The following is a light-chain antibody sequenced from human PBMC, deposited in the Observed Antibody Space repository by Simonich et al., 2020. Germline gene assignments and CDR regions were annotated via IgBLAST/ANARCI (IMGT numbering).Light chain of an antibody. CDR2: WAS. CDR1: PSVLYSTNNKNY. CDR3: QQYYSTPIT. J-gene: IGKJ5*01. V-gene: IGKV4-1*01. Sequence: DIVMTQSPDSLAVSLGERATLTCKSSPSVLYSTNNKNYLAWYQQKPGQPPKLLIYWASTRESGVPDRCRCSGSGTDFTLTISSLQAEDVAVYYCQQYYSTPITFGQGTRLEIK.